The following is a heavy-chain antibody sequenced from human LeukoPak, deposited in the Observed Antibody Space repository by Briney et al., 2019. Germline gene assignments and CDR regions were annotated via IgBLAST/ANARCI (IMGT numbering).Heavy chain of an antibody. D-gene: IGHD3-22*01. CDR2: IKQDGSEK. CDR3: AREKVAYYYDSSGPDSS. J-gene: IGHJ4*02. CDR1: GFTFSNAW. V-gene: IGHV3-7*01. Sequence: GGSLRLSCAASGFTFSNAWMSWVRQAPGKGLEWVANIKQDGSEKYYVDSVKGRFTISRDNAKNSLYLQMNSLRAEDTAVYYCAREKVAYYYDSSGPDSSWGQGTLVTVSS.